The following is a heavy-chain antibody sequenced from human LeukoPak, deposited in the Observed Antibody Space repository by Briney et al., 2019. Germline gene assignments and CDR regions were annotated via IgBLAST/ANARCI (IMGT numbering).Heavy chain of an antibody. CDR2: INPKSGGT. CDR1: GYTFTGYY. D-gene: IGHD3-10*01. J-gene: IGHJ4*02. CDR3: AIRKWITSNFDY. V-gene: IGHV1-2*02. Sequence: ASVKVSCKASGYTFTGYYMHWVRQAPGQGREGVGWINPKSGGTNYAQKFQGRVTLPRDTSISTAYMEQSRLRSDDTAVYYCAIRKWITSNFDYWGQGTLVTVSS.